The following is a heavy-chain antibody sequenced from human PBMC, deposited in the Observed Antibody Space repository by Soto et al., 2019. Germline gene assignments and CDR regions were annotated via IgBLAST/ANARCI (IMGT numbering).Heavy chain of an antibody. J-gene: IGHJ4*02. CDR2: IIPILGIA. CDR3: ARVDYYGSGSYSGDY. Sequence: QVQLVQSGAEVKKPGSSVKVSCKASGGTFSSYTISWVRQAPGQGLEWMGRIIPILGIANYAQKFQGRVTITADKSTSTAYMELSSLRSEDTAVYYWARVDYYGSGSYSGDYWGQGTLVTVSS. D-gene: IGHD3-10*01. V-gene: IGHV1-69*02. CDR1: GGTFSSYT.